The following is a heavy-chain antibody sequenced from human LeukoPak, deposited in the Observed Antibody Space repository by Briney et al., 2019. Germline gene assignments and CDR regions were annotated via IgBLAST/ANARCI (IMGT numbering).Heavy chain of an antibody. V-gene: IGHV3-30*02. CDR2: IRYDGSNK. CDR1: GFTFSSYG. J-gene: IGHJ4*02. Sequence: GGSLRLSCAASGFTFSSYGMHWVRQAPGKGLEWVAFIRYDGSNKYYADSVKGRFTISRDNSKNTLYLQMNSLRAEDTAVYYCAKDLSLLWFGELGTLDYWGQGTLVTVSS. D-gene: IGHD3-10*01. CDR3: AKDLSLLWFGELGTLDY.